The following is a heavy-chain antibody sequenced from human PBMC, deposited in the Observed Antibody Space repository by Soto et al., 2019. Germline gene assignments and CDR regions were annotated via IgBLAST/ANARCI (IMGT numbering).Heavy chain of an antibody. CDR2: IRNKANSHST. J-gene: IGHJ4*02. V-gene: IGHV3-72*01. CDR3: GRYSGSYSRHFDY. D-gene: IGHD1-26*01. CDR1: GFIFSDHY. Sequence: EVLLVESGGGLVQPGGSLRLSCAASGFIFSDHYMDWVRQAPGKGLEWVARIRNKANSHSTEYAASVEGRFTISRDDSKKPTYLQMNSLKTQDTAVYYCGRYSGSYSRHFDYWGQGTLVTVSS.